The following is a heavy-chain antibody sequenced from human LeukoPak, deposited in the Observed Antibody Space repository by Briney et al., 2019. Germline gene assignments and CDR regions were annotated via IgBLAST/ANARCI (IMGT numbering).Heavy chain of an antibody. Sequence: GGSLRLSCAASGLIISDYYISWIRQAPGKGLEWVSYISSSGSTIYYADSVKGRFTISRDNAKNSLYLQMNSLRAEDTAVYYCARYTQYNWNYVGDYFDYWGQGTLVTVSS. CDR1: GLIISDYY. D-gene: IGHD1-7*01. V-gene: IGHV3-11*01. CDR3: ARYTQYNWNYVGDYFDY. CDR2: ISSSGSTI. J-gene: IGHJ4*02.